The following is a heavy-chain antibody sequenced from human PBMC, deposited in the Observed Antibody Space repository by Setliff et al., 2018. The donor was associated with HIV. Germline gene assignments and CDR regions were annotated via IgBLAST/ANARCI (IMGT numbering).Heavy chain of an antibody. CDR1: GFTFSGYS. CDR2: ITSRSTYI. CDR3: ARGMEPRDMVTTTLGY. V-gene: IGHV3-21*01. J-gene: IGHJ4*02. Sequence: GGSLRLSCAASGFTFSGYSMNWVRQAPGKGLEWVSSITSRSTYIYYSDSVKGRFTISRDNAKNSLYLQMNSLRAEDTAVYYCARGMEPRDMVTTTLGYWGQGTLVTVSS. D-gene: IGHD5-12*01.